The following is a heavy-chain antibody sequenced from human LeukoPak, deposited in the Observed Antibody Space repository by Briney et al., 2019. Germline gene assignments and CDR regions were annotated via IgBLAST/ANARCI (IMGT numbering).Heavy chain of an antibody. V-gene: IGHV3-7*04. J-gene: IGHJ4*02. CDR1: GFTFSSYW. D-gene: IGHD4-17*01. CDR2: IKRDGSEK. Sequence: GGSLRLSCAPSGFTFSSYWMSWVRQAPGKGLEWVANIKRDGSEKYYVDSVKGRFTISRDNAKNSLYLQMNSLRAEEAAVYYCARGYGDSIHFDYWGQGTLVTVSS. CDR3: ARGYGDSIHFDY.